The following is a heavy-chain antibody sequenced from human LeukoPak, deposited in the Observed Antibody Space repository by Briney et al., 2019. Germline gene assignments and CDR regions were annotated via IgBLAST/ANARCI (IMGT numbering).Heavy chain of an antibody. D-gene: IGHD3-22*01. V-gene: IGHV1-18*01. J-gene: IGHJ4*02. Sequence: ASVKVSCKASGYTFTSYAMNWVRQAPGQGLEWMGWISAYNGNTNYAQKLQGRVTMTTDTSTSTAYMELRSLRSDDTAVYYCAREWSYDSSGYYYNYWGQGTLVTVSS. CDR3: AREWSYDSSGYYYNY. CDR2: ISAYNGNT. CDR1: GYTFTSYA.